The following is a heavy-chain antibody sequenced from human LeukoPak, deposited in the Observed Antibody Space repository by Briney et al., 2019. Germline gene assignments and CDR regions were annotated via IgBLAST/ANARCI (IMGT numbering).Heavy chain of an antibody. J-gene: IGHJ4*02. D-gene: IGHD2-15*01. Sequence: GGSLRLSCAASGFTVSSNYMSWVRQAPGKGLEWVSVIYSGGSTYYADSVKGRFTISRHNSKNTLYLKMNSLRAEDTAVYYCARDYCSGGSCYSDYWGQGTLVTVSS. CDR2: IYSGGST. CDR1: GFTVSSNY. V-gene: IGHV3-53*04. CDR3: ARDYCSGGSCYSDY.